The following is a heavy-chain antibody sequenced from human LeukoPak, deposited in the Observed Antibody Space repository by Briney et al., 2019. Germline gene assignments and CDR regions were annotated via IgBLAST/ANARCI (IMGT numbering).Heavy chain of an antibody. CDR3: ARDGLYSQGYSYFDY. Sequence: PSETLSLTCTVSGVSISSYHWSWIRQPAGKGLEWIGRVHASGTTNYNPSLKSRVTMSVDTSKNHLSLMLTSVTAADTALYYCARDGLYSQGYSYFDYWGQGTLVTVSS. J-gene: IGHJ4*02. CDR1: GVSISSYH. D-gene: IGHD5-18*01. V-gene: IGHV4-4*07. CDR2: VHASGTT.